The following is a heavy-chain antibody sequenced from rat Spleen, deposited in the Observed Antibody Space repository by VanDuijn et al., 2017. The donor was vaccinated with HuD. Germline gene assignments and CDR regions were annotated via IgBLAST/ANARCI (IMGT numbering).Heavy chain of an antibody. V-gene: IGHV2-13*01. CDR2: IWGNGNA. CDR3: TRGGYYRY. D-gene: IGHD1-1*01. CDR1: GFSLSSYG. J-gene: IGHJ2*01. Sequence: QVQLKESGPGLVKPSLTLSLTCTVSGFSLSSYGVIWVRQPPGKGLEWMGVIWGNGNANYNSPLKSRLSISRDTSKSQVYLKMTSLQTEDTATYYCTRGGYYRYWGQGVMVTVSS.